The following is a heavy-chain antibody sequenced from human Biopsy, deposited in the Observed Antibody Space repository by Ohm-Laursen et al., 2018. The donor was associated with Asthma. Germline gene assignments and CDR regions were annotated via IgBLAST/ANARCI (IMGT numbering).Heavy chain of an antibody. CDR1: AFTFSRSG. V-gene: IGHV3-30*18. J-gene: IGHJ3*01. Sequence: SLRLFCSASAFTFSRSGMHWVRQAPGKGLEWVSLISYDASYSTYADSVKGRFTISRDNSRRTLYLHMNFLRAEDTAVYYCAKGEDPSPVAGGFDVWGQGTEVTVS. D-gene: IGHD4-23*01. CDR2: ISYDASYS. CDR3: AKGEDPSPVAGGFDV.